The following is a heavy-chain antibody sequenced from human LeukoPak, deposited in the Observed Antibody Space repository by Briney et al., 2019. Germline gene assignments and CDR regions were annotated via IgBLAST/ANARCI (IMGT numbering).Heavy chain of an antibody. CDR3: ARWGSSWYGSRGRYYFDY. CDR2: INHSGST. Sequence: SETLSLTCAVYGGSFSGYYWSWIRQPPGKGLEWIGEINHSGSTNYTPSLKSRVTISVDTSKNQFSLKLSSVTAADTAVYYCARWGSSWYGSRGRYYFDYWGQGTLVSVSS. V-gene: IGHV4-34*01. D-gene: IGHD6-13*01. CDR1: GGSFSGYY. J-gene: IGHJ4*02.